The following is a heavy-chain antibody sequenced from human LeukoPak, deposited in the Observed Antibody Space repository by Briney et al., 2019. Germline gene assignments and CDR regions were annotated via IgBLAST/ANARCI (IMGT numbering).Heavy chain of an antibody. V-gene: IGHV3-21*01. CDR2: ISTRSSDI. Sequence: GGSLRLSCAASGFTFRSYSMSWVRQAPGKGLEWVSYISTRSSDISYADSVRGGFSISREKAQNSLFLQMNSLRAEDTAVYYCARGYGDYGSYWGQGILVTVSS. CDR1: GFTFRSYS. D-gene: IGHD4-17*01. J-gene: IGHJ4*02. CDR3: ARGYGDYGSY.